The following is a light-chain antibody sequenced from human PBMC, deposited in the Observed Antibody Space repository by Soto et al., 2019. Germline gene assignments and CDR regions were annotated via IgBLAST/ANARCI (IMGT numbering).Light chain of an antibody. CDR3: QQSYSNPTWT. CDR1: QSISTY. CDR2: YSS. J-gene: IGKJ1*01. V-gene: IGKV1-39*01. Sequence: DIQLTQSTSSLSASVGDRITITCRASQSISTYLNWYQQKPGEAPTLLVYYSSTLQSGVPSRFSGSGLGAEFTLTVSSLQPEDFATYYCQQSYSNPTWTFGQGTKVDIK.